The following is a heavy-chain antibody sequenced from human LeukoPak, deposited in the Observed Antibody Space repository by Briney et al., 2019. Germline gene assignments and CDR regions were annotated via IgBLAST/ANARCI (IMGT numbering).Heavy chain of an antibody. CDR3: ARLRDYGSGTFYNDY. CDR1: GDSLSNYY. Sequence: PSETLSLTCSVSGDSLSNYYWTWMRQPPGKGLEWVGYIYYTGSPNYNPSLKSRVTISVDTSKNQFFLKLSSVTAADTAVYYCARLRDYGSGTFYNDYWGQGTLVTVSS. J-gene: IGHJ4*02. D-gene: IGHD3-10*01. CDR2: IYYTGSP. V-gene: IGHV4-59*08.